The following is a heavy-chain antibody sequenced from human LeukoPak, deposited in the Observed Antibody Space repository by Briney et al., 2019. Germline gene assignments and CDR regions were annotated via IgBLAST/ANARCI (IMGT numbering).Heavy chain of an antibody. CDR3: ARGLTYYFDSSGYYVTDAFDI. Sequence: PSETLSLTCTVSGGSISSYYWSWNRQPAGKGLEWIGRIYTSGSSNSNPSLKSRVTMSADTSKNQFSLKLSSVTAADTAVYYCARGLTYYFDSSGYYVTDAFDIWGQGTIATVSS. D-gene: IGHD3-22*01. V-gene: IGHV4-4*07. CDR2: IYTSGSS. J-gene: IGHJ3*02. CDR1: GGSISSYY.